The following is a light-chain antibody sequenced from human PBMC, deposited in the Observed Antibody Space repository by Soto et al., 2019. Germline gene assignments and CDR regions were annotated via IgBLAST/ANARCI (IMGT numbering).Light chain of an antibody. CDR1: QTVRNNY. CDR3: QQFSSYTLT. Sequence: EFVWTQSPGTLSLSPGERATLSCRASQTVRNNYLAWYQKKPGQAPRLLIYDASSRATGIPDRFSGGGSGTDFNLTISRLETEDFAVYYCQQFSSYTLTFGGGTKVDIK. J-gene: IGKJ4*01. CDR2: DAS. V-gene: IGKV3-20*01.